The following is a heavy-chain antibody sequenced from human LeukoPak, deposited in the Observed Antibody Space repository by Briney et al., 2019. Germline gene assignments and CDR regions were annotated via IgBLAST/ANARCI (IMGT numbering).Heavy chain of an antibody. CDR1: GGSFSGYY. J-gene: IGHJ5*02. CDR2: INHSGST. D-gene: IGHD6-13*01. V-gene: IGHV4-34*01. CDR3: ATVYSSSWYGPGWFDP. Sequence: PSETLSLTCAVYGGSFSGYYWSWIRQPPGKGLEWIGEINHSGSTNYNPSLKSRVTISVDTSKNQFSLKLSPVTAADTAVYYCATVYSSSWYGPGWFDPWGQGTLVTVSS.